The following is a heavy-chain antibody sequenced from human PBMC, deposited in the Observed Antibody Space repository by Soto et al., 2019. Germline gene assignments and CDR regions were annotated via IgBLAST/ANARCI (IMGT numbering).Heavy chain of an antibody. CDR1: GFTLSSYA. D-gene: IGHD3-16*01. CDR3: AKNPESYAWGLEGYCDY. J-gene: IGHJ4*02. CDR2: ISFDGSVK. V-gene: IGHV3-30*18. Sequence: QVQLVESGGGLFQPGGSLRFPCEASGFTLSSYAMNWVGQAPGKGLEWVAIISFDGSVKYYADSVKGRFTISRDNSKNTLYLQMNSLRGEDTAVYYCAKNPESYAWGLEGYCDYWGQGTLVTVSS.